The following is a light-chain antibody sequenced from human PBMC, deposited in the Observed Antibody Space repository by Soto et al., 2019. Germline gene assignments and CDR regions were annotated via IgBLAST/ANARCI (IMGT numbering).Light chain of an antibody. V-gene: IGLV2-14*01. CDR1: SSDVGGYNY. J-gene: IGLJ1*01. Sequence: QSALTQPASVSGSPGQSITSSWTGTSSDVGGYNYVSWYQQHPGKAPKLMIYDVSNRPSGVSNRFSGSKSGNTASLTISGLQAEDEADYYCSTYTSSSPLGVFGTGTKVTVL. CDR3: STYTSSSPLGV. CDR2: DVS.